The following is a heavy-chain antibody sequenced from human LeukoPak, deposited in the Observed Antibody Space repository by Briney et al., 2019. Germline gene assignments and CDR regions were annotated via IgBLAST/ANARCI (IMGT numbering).Heavy chain of an antibody. CDR2: INPNSGGT. J-gene: IGHJ4*02. Sequence: ASVKVSCKASGYTFSDYYMHWMRQAPGQGLEWMGWINPNSGGTNYAQKFQGRVTMTRDTSITTAYMELSRLRSDATAVYYCARGSLLSSSSWTPPTPDWGQGTLVTVSS. D-gene: IGHD6-13*01. CDR1: GYTFSDYY. CDR3: ARGSLLSSSSWTPPTPD. V-gene: IGHV1-2*02.